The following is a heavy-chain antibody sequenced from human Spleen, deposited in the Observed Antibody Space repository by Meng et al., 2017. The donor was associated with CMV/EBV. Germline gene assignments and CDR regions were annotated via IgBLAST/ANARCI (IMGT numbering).Heavy chain of an antibody. CDR2: IKQDGSEK. Sequence: GESLKISCAASGFTFSSYWMSWVRQAPGKGLEWVANIKQDGSEKYYVDSVKGRFTISRDNAKNSLYLQMNSLRAEDTAVYYCARDRVPAAIVTVIGYWGQGTLVTVSS. CDR1: GFTFSSYW. CDR3: ARDRVPAAIVTVIGY. J-gene: IGHJ4*02. V-gene: IGHV3-7*01. D-gene: IGHD2-2*01.